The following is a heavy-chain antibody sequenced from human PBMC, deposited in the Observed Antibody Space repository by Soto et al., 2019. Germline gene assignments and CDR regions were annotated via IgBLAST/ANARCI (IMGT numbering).Heavy chain of an antibody. J-gene: IGHJ4*02. CDR1: GFSLSTSGVG. CDR3: AHSRGATKSAPYLDY. D-gene: IGHD1-26*01. CDR2: IYWDDDK. V-gene: IGHV2-5*02. Sequence: QITLKESGPTLVKPTQTLTLTCTFSGFSLSTSGVGVGWIRQPPGKALEWLALIYWDDDKRYSPSLKSRLTITKDTSKNQVVLTMTSLDPVDTATYYCAHSRGATKSAPYLDYWGQGTLVTVSS.